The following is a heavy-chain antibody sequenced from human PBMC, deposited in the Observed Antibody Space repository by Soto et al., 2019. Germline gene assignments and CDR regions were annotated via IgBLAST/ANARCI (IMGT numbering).Heavy chain of an antibody. V-gene: IGHV4-4*02. CDR2: IYHSGST. D-gene: IGHD3-10*01. CDR1: GGSISSSNW. Sequence: PSETLSLTCAVSGGSISSSNWWSWVRQPPGKGLEWIGEIYHSGSTNYNPSLKSRVTISVDKSKNQFSLKLSSVTAADTAVYYCARVPGGGLLWFGELSPPNGEFDYWDQGTLVTVSS. CDR3: ARVPGGGLLWFGELSPPNGEFDY. J-gene: IGHJ4*02.